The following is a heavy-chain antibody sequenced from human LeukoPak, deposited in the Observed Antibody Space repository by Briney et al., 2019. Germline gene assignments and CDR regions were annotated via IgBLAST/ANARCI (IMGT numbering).Heavy chain of an antibody. CDR3: ARDSSWYSAFDI. CDR2: IKQDGSEK. J-gene: IGHJ3*02. V-gene: IGHV3-7*04. CDR1: GFXFSSYW. Sequence: GGSLRLSCAASGFXFSSYWISWVRQAPGKGLEWVANIKQDGSEKYYVDSVKGRFTISRDNAKNSLHLQMNSLRAEDTAVYYCARDSSWYSAFDIWGQGTMVTVSS. D-gene: IGHD6-13*01.